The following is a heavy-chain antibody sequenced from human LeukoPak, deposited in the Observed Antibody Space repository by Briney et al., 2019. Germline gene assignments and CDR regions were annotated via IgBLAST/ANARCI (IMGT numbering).Heavy chain of an antibody. D-gene: IGHD3-22*01. CDR1: GFTFSRYW. Sequence: GGSLRLSCVVSGFTFSRYWMSWVRQAPGKGLEWVSAISGSGGSTYYADSVKGRFTISRDNSKNTLYLQMNSLRAEDTAVYYCAKDLDVGSSSGYPDRDYWGQGTLVTVSS. CDR2: ISGSGGST. J-gene: IGHJ4*02. CDR3: AKDLDVGSSSGYPDRDY. V-gene: IGHV3-23*01.